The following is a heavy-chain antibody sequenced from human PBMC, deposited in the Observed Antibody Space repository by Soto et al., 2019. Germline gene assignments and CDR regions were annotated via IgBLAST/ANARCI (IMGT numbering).Heavy chain of an antibody. V-gene: IGHV3-7*01. CDR1: GFTFSSYW. CDR3: ARSYDFWSGYSTYFYYYMDV. D-gene: IGHD3-3*01. CDR2: IKQDGSEK. Sequence: GGSLRLSCAASGFTFSSYWMSRVRQAPGKVLEWVANIKQDGSEKYYVDSVKGRFTISRDNAKNSLYLQMDSLRAEDTAVYYCARSYDFWSGYSTYFYYYMDVWGKGTTVTDSS. J-gene: IGHJ6*03.